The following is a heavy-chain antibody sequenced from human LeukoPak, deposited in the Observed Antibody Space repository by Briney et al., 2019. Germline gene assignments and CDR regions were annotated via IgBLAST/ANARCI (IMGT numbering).Heavy chain of an antibody. CDR1: GFTFSSYG. J-gene: IGHJ6*02. V-gene: IGHV3-33*01. CDR3: AREAGYSSSWPYYYGMDV. D-gene: IGHD6-13*01. Sequence: PGGSLRLSCAASGFTFSSYGMHWVRQAPGKGLEWVALIWYDGSNKYYADSVKGRFTISRDNSKNTLYLQMNSLRAEDTAVYYCAREAGYSSSWPYYYGMDVWGQGTTVTVSS. CDR2: IWYDGSNK.